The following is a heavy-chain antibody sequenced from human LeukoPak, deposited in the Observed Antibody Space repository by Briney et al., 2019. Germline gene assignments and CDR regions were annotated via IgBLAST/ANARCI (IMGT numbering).Heavy chain of an antibody. CDR2: INHSGST. CDR1: GGSFSGYY. CDR3: ARGDIVVVPAAKRLNYFDY. J-gene: IGHJ4*02. Sequence: KPSETLSLTCAVYGGSFSGYYWSWIRQPPGKGLEWIGEINHSGSTNYNPSLKSRVTISVDTSKNQFSLKLSSVTAADTAVYYCARGDIVVVPAAKRLNYFDYWGQGTLVTVSS. D-gene: IGHD2-2*01. V-gene: IGHV4-34*01.